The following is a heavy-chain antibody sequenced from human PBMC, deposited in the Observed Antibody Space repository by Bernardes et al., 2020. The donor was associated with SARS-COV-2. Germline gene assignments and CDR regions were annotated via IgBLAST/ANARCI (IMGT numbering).Heavy chain of an antibody. D-gene: IGHD3-16*02. V-gene: IGHV3-21*01. Sequence: GGSLRLSCAASGFTFSTFTMKWVRQAPGKGLEWVSSISSRSSYIYYSDSVKGRFTISRDNAKNSLYLQMDSLRAEDTAVYYCAKARLGELSWYFDYWGQGTLVTVSS. CDR3: AKARLGELSWYFDY. J-gene: IGHJ4*02. CDR1: GFTFSTFT. CDR2: ISSRSSYI.